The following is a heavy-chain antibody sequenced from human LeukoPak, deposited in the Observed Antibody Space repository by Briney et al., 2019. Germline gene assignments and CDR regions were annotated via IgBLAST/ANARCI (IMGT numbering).Heavy chain of an antibody. V-gene: IGHV1-69*13. CDR3: ARGKVPGGLIAAAGIHFDY. CDR2: IIPIFGTT. Sequence: SVKVSCKASGGTFSSYAITWVRQAPGQGLEWMGGIIPIFGTTSYAQKFQGRLTMTADESTTTGYIELHSLRSEDTAVYYCARGKVPGGLIAAAGIHFDYWGQGTLVTVSS. J-gene: IGHJ4*02. CDR1: GGTFSSYA. D-gene: IGHD6-13*01.